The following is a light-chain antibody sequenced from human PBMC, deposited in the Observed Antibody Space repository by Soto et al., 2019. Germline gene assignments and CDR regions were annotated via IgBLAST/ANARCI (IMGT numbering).Light chain of an antibody. CDR2: AAS. V-gene: IGKV1-5*01. CDR1: QTTNTR. Sequence: DIQMTQFPSTMSASVGDRVTITCRASQTTNTRLAWYQQKPGTAPKLLIYAASSLEGGVPSRFSASGSGTEFTLTISSRQPDELSTYYCQQYISHPYTFGQGTKVEIK. J-gene: IGKJ2*01. CDR3: QQYISHPYT.